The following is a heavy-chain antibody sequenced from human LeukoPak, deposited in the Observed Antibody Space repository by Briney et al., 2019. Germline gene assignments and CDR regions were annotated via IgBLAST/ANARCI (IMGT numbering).Heavy chain of an antibody. CDR2: INTDGSTT. CDR1: GFTFSSYW. V-gene: IGHV3-74*01. CDR3: AKRYFDWLG. J-gene: IGHJ4*02. Sequence: GGSLRLSCAASGFTFSSYWMHWVRQAPGRGLVWVSRINTDGSTTNYADSVRGRFTISRDNSKNTLYLQMNSLRAEDTAVYYCAKRYFDWLGWGQGTLVTVSS. D-gene: IGHD3-9*01.